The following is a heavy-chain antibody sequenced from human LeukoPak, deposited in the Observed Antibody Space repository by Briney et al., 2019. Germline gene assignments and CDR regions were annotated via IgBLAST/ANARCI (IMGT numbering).Heavy chain of an antibody. CDR1: GGTFSSYA. Sequence: SVKVSCKASGGTFSSYAISWVRQAPGQGLEWVGRIIPIFGTANYAQKFQGRVTITTDESTSTAYMELSSLRSEDTAVYYCAREPTVVVAAPIDYWGQGTLVTVSS. CDR2: IIPIFGTA. J-gene: IGHJ4*02. D-gene: IGHD2-15*01. CDR3: AREPTVVVAAPIDY. V-gene: IGHV1-69*05.